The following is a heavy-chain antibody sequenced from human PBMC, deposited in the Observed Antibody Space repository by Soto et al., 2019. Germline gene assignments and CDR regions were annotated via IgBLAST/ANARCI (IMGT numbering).Heavy chain of an antibody. V-gene: IGHV3-64*02. Sequence: EVQLVESGEGLVQPGGSLRLSCAASGFTFSSYAMHWVRQAPGKGLEYVSAISSSGDRTYYADSVKGRFTIPRDNSKNTLYLQMGSLRAEDMAVYYCARGGDVVVPAAIMYFDYWGQGTLVTVSS. D-gene: IGHD2-2*01. CDR3: ARGGDVVVPAAIMYFDY. J-gene: IGHJ4*02. CDR1: GFTFSSYA. CDR2: ISSSGDRT.